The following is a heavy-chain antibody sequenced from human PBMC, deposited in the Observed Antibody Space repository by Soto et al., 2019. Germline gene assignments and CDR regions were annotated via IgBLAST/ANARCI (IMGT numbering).Heavy chain of an antibody. CDR2: IYSGGAT. J-gene: IGHJ6*02. CDR3: ARDRTLERFNNYYYGMDV. V-gene: IGHV3-53*01. D-gene: IGHD3-10*01. CDR1: GFSVSTSH. Sequence: GGSLRLSCAAAGFSVSTSHMNWVRQTPGKGLEWVSVIYSGGATYYAASVKGRFTISRDNAKNSLYLQMNSLRAEDTAVYYCARDRTLERFNNYYYGMDVWGQGTTVTVSS.